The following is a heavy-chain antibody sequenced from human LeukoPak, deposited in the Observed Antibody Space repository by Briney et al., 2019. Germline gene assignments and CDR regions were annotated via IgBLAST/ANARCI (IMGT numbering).Heavy chain of an antibody. V-gene: IGHV4-38-2*01. D-gene: IGHD2-2*01. J-gene: IGHJ4*02. CDR1: GYSISSGYY. CDR3: ARHCSSTSCYFRR. CDR2: IYHSGST. Sequence: KSSETLSLTCAVSGYSISSGYYWGWIRQPPGKGLEWIGSIYHSGSTYYNPSLKSRVTISVDTSKNQFPLKLSSVTAADTAVYYCARHCSSTSCYFRRWGQGTLVTVSS.